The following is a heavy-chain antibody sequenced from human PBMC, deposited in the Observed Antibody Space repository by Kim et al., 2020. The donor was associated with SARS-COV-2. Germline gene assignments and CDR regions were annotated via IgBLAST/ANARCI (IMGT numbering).Heavy chain of an antibody. D-gene: IGHD4-4*01. V-gene: IGHV5-51*01. CDR3: ARHRLDMAKVNPYDQ. Sequence: GESLKISCKGSGYRFSKYWIAWVRQMPGKGLEWMGIIYPDESVTRYSPSFEGQVTISVDMSISTAYLQWSSLKASDTAMYYCARHRLDMAKVNPYDQWGQGTLVTVSS. CDR2: IYPDESVT. CDR1: GYRFSKYW. J-gene: IGHJ4*02.